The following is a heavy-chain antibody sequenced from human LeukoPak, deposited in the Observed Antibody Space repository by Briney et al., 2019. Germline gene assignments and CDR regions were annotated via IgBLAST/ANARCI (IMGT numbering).Heavy chain of an antibody. Sequence: PGGTLRLSCAASGFTFSSYGMNWVRQAPGKGLEWVSYISSSGSTIYYADSVKGRFTISRDNAKNSLFLQMNSLRVEDTAVYYCARDRPYYYGSGSSEKKYYYYMDVWGKGTTVTVSS. D-gene: IGHD3-10*01. V-gene: IGHV3-48*01. CDR1: GFTFSSYG. CDR3: ARDRPYYYGSGSSEKKYYYYMDV. CDR2: ISSSGSTI. J-gene: IGHJ6*03.